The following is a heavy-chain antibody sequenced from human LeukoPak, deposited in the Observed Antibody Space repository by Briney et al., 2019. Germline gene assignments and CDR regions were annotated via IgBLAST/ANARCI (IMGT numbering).Heavy chain of an antibody. D-gene: IGHD2-2*01. J-gene: IGHJ3*02. CDR2: ISDDGSKK. CDR1: GFTFSSYG. CDR3: AKDRWYQLLDDASDI. Sequence: GGSLRLSRAASGFTFSSYGMHWVRQAPAKGLEGVAVISDDGSKKYSADSVMGRFTISRDNSKNTLYLQMNSLRAEDTAVYYCAKDRWYQLLDDASDIWGQGTMVTVSS. V-gene: IGHV3-30*18.